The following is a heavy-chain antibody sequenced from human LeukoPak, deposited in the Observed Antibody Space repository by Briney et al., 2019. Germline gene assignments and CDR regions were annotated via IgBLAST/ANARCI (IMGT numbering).Heavy chain of an antibody. Sequence: SETLSLTCAVYGGSFSGYYWSWIRQPPGKGLEWIGEINHSGSTNYNPSLKSRVTTSVDTSKNQFSLKLSSVTAADTAVYYCARLKAKSSGYYYNYYYYYYMDVWGKGTTVTVSS. CDR1: GGSFSGYY. CDR3: ARLKAKSSGYYYNYYYYYYMDV. J-gene: IGHJ6*03. V-gene: IGHV4-34*01. CDR2: INHSGST. D-gene: IGHD3-22*01.